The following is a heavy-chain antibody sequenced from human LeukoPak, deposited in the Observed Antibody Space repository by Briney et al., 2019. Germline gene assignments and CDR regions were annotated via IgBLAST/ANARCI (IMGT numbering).Heavy chain of an antibody. CDR2: ISGSGGST. J-gene: IGHJ3*02. Sequence: GGSLRLSCAASGFTFSSYAMSWVRQAPGKGLEWVSGISGSGGSTDYAESVKGRFTIFRDYSKNTLYLQMNSLRAEDTAVYYCARDSGSSNAFDIWGQGTMVTVSS. D-gene: IGHD3-10*01. V-gene: IGHV3-23*01. CDR1: GFTFSSYA. CDR3: ARDSGSSNAFDI.